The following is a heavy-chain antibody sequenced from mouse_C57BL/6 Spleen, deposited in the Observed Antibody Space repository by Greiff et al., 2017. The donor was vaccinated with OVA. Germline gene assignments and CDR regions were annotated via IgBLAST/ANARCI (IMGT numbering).Heavy chain of an antibody. CDR3: ARGGAVVATSYFDY. D-gene: IGHD1-1*01. CDR2: IYPRSGNT. V-gene: IGHV1-81*01. CDR1: GYTFTSYG. Sequence: VKLMESGAELARPGASVKLSCKASGYTFTSYGISWVKQRTGQGLEWIGEIYPRSGNTYYNEKFKGKATLTADKSSSTAYMELRSLTSEDSAVYFCARGGAVVATSYFDYWAKAPLSQSPQ. J-gene: IGHJ2*01.